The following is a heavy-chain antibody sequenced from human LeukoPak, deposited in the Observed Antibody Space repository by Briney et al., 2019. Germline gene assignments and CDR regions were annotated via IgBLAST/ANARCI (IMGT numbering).Heavy chain of an antibody. V-gene: IGHV4-31*03. J-gene: IGHJ4*02. CDR3: ASRSARPEGYFDY. D-gene: IGHD3-16*01. Sequence: QILIVPCTVTGGSIDSVGHDWRWILQNPEKGLQWVGYMDYGGSPYYNPSLTRRLIISLDTSKNQFSLELSSVTAADTAMYYCASRSARPEGYFDYWGQGILVTVSS. CDR1: GGSIDSVGHD. CDR2: MDYGGSP.